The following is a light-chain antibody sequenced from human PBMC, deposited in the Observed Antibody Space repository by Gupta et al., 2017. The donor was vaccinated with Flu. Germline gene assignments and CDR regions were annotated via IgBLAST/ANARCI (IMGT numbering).Light chain of an antibody. V-gene: IGLV1-47*01. CDR3: AAWDDSLSGFYV. Sequence: VHWYQQLPGAAPKLLVYRNNQRPSGVPDRFSGSKSGTSASLAITGVRSEDEADYLCAAWDDSLSGFYVFGTGTKVTVL. J-gene: IGLJ1*01. CDR2: RNN.